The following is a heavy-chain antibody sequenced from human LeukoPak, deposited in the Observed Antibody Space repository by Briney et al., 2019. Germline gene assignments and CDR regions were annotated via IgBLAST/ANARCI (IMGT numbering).Heavy chain of an antibody. CDR2: IYTSGGT. CDR3: ARDTRTRNYYDSSGYSATDDAFDI. V-gene: IGHV4-4*07. CDR1: GGSISSYY. Sequence: TSETLSLTCTVSGGSISSYYWSWIRQPAGKGLEWIGRIYTSGGTNYNPSLKSRVTMSVDTSKNQFSLKLSSVTAADTAVYYCARDTRTRNYYDSSGYSATDDAFDIWGQGTMVTVSS. J-gene: IGHJ3*02. D-gene: IGHD3-22*01.